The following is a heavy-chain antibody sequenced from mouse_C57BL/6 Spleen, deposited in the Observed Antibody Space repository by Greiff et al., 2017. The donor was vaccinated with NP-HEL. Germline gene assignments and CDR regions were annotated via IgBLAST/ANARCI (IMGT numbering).Heavy chain of an antibody. D-gene: IGHD2-2*01. J-gene: IGHJ4*01. CDR3: ARGSTMVTTGAMDY. Sequence: QVQLQQPGAELVKPGASVKLSCKASGYTFTSYWMHWVKQRPGRGLEWMGRIDPNSGGTKYNEKFKSKATLTVDKPSSTAYMQLSSLTSEDSAVYYCARGSTMVTTGAMDYWGQGTSVTVSS. V-gene: IGHV1-72*01. CDR1: GYTFTSYW. CDR2: IDPNSGGT.